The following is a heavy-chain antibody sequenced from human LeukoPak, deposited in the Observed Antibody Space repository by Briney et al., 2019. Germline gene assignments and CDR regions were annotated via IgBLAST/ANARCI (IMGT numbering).Heavy chain of an antibody. J-gene: IGHJ4*02. D-gene: IGHD3-22*01. CDR1: GLTFSSYG. V-gene: IGHV3-23*01. Sequence: PGGTLRLSCAASGLTFSSYGMSWVRQAPGKGLEWVSAISGSGGSTYYADSVKGRFTISRDNSKNTLYLQMNSLRAEDTAVYYCAKGPADYYDSSGPGDYWGQGTLVTVSS. CDR2: ISGSGGST. CDR3: AKGPADYYDSSGPGDY.